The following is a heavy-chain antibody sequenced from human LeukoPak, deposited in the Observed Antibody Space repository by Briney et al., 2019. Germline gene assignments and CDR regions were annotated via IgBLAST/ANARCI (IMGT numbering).Heavy chain of an antibody. CDR1: GFDFSGYT. J-gene: IGHJ6*03. CDR3: TRVNGDSVDADYYYYMDV. Sequence: GGSLRLSCAASGFDFSGYTMTGVRQAPGGGLEWLSAITSSRGDIYYADSAKGRFTISRDNAKNSLYLQVNSLRAEDTAVYYCTRVNGDSVDADYYYYMDVWGKGTTVTVSS. V-gene: IGHV3-21*01. D-gene: IGHD2-21*02. CDR2: ITSSRGDI.